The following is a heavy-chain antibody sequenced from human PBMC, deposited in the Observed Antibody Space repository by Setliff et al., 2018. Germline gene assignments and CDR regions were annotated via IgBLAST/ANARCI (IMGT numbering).Heavy chain of an antibody. J-gene: IGHJ4*02. CDR1: GFTFSSYA. D-gene: IGHD2-2*01. Sequence: GESLKISCAASGFTFSSYAMSWVRQASGKGLEWVSAISGSGGSTYYADSVKGRFTISRDNSKNTLYLQMNSLRAEDTAVYYCAKAIAPIVVVPAAMLEAYWGQGTLVTVSS. CDR3: AKAIAPIVVVPAAMLEAY. V-gene: IGHV3-23*01. CDR2: ISGSGGST.